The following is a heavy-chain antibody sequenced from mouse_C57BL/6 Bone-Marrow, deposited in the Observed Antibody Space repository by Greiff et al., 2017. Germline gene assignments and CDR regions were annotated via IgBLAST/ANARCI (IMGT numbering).Heavy chain of an antibody. CDR3: TTGVNYSREDYYAMDY. CDR2: IDPENGDT. V-gene: IGHV14-4*01. Sequence: VQLQQSGAELVRPGASVKLSCTASGFNIKDDYMHWVKQRPEQGLEWIGWIDPENGDTEYASKFPGKATITADTSSNTAYLQLSSLTSEDTAVYYCTTGVNYSREDYYAMDYWGQGTSVTVSS. CDR1: GFNIKDDY. J-gene: IGHJ4*01. D-gene: IGHD2-12*01.